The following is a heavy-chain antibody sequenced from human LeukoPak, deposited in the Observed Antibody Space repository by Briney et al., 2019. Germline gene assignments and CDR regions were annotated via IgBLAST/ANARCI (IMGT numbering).Heavy chain of an antibody. CDR2: IYPGDSDT. CDR3: ARLRRDGYNWDFDS. D-gene: IGHD5-24*01. CDR1: GYSFISYW. Sequence: GESLKISCKGSGYSFISYWIGWVRQKRGKGLEWMGIIYPGDSDTTYSPSFQGQVTISADRSISTAYLQWSSLKASDTAMFYCARLRRDGYNWDFDSWGQGTLVTVSS. V-gene: IGHV5-51*01. J-gene: IGHJ4*02.